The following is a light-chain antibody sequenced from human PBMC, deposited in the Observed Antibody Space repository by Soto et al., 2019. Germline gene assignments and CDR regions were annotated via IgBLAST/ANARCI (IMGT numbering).Light chain of an antibody. J-gene: IGKJ5*01. Sequence: DVVMTQSPLSLPLTLGRPASIVCSSNQGLVHSDGIAYFSWFQQRPGRSPRRLIYKVSNRDSGVKARFSGSGSGTEFTLTISSIQPEDFATYYCKQHSSYPITFGQGTRLEIK. CDR1: QGLVHSDGIAY. V-gene: IGKV2-30*02. CDR2: KVS. CDR3: KQHSSYPIT.